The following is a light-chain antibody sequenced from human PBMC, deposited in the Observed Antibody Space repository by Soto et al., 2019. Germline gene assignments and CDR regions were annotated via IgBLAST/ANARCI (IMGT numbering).Light chain of an antibody. V-gene: IGKV3D-15*01. J-gene: IGKJ1*01. CDR3: QQRGNRPPWK. Sequence: EIVMTQSPATPSVSPVETTRLYCISSQSINSDVAWYQPTVGQTPRLLIHGASTRATGIAARFSGSGSGTEFTLTISGLQSEDFATYYCQQRGNRPPWKFGQGTKVDIK. CDR1: QSINSD. CDR2: GAS.